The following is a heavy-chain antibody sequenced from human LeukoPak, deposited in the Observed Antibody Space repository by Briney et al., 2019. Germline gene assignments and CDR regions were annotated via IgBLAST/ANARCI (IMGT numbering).Heavy chain of an antibody. D-gene: IGHD2-15*01. CDR2: INHSGST. CDR3: ARGRDIVVVVAARLSWFDP. CDR1: GGSFSGYY. V-gene: IGHV4-34*01. J-gene: IGHJ5*02. Sequence: SETLSLTCAVYGGSFSGYYWSWIRQPPGKGLEWIGEINHSGSTNYNPSLKSRVTISVDTSKNQFSLKLSSVTAADTAVYYCARGRDIVVVVAARLSWFDPRGQGTLVTVSS.